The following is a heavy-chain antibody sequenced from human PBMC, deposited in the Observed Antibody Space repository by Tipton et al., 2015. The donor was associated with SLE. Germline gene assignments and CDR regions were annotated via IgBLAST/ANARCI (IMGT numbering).Heavy chain of an antibody. CDR2: ISSSGSTI. CDR1: GFTFSSYE. J-gene: IGHJ6*03. V-gene: IGHV3-48*03. CDR3: ARRSGSGSYGYYYYMDV. D-gene: IGHD1-26*01. Sequence: GSLRLSCAASGFTFSSYEMNWVRQAPGKGLEWVSYISSSGSTIYYADSVKGRFTISRDNAKNSLYLQMNSLRAEDTAVYYCARRSGSGSYGYYYYMDVWGKGTTVTVSS.